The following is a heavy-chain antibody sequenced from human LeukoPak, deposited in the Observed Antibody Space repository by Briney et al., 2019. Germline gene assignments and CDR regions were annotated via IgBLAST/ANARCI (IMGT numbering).Heavy chain of an antibody. CDR2: IRSKAYGETT. V-gene: IGHV3-49*03. Sequence: GGSLRLSCTASGFTFGDFAVSWFRQAPGKGLEWVSFIRSKAYGETTDSAASVRGRFSVSREDFKNIAYLQMNSLKTEDTAVYFCARAPYYYDRSGSYVLYYFDYWGQGTLVTVSS. D-gene: IGHD3-22*01. CDR3: ARAPYYYDRSGSYVLYYFDY. CDR1: GFTFGDFA. J-gene: IGHJ4*02.